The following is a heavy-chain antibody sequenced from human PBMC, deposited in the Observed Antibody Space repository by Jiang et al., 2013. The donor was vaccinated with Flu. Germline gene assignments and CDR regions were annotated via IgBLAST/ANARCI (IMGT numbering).Heavy chain of an antibody. D-gene: IGHD3-10*01. J-gene: IGHJ4*02. CDR1: GGSISSYY. CDR2: IYYSGST. Sequence: GSGLVKPSETLSLTCTVSGGSISSYYWSWIRQPPGKGLEWIGYIYYSGSTNYNPSLKSRVTISVDTSKNQFSLKLSSVTAADTAVYYCARVNTDYYGSGVGYWGQGTLVTVSS. V-gene: IGHV4-59*01. CDR3: ARVNTDYYGSGVGY.